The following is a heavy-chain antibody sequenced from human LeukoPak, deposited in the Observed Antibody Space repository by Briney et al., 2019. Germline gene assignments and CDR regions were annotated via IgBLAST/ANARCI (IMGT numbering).Heavy chain of an antibody. V-gene: IGHV3-30*18. CDR2: ISYDGSNK. Sequence: PGGSLRLSCAASGFTFSSYDMHWVRQAPGKGLEWVAVISYDGSNKYYADSVKGRFTISRDNSKNTLYLQMNSLRVEDTAVYYCAKSLYYDSSGYYLDYWGQGTLVTASS. CDR3: AKSLYYDSSGYYLDY. D-gene: IGHD3-22*01. CDR1: GFTFSSYD. J-gene: IGHJ4*02.